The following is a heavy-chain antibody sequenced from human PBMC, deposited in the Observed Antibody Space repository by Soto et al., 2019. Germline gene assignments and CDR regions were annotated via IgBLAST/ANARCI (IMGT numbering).Heavy chain of an antibody. J-gene: IGHJ4*02. CDR2: IYYSGST. CDR3: ARDVADSSGYYYAY. D-gene: IGHD3-22*01. CDR1: GGSISSYY. V-gene: IGHV4-59*12. Sequence: ASETLSLTCTVSGGSISSYYWSWIRQPPGKGLEWIGYIYYSGSTNYNPSLKSRVTISVDRSKNQFSLKLSSVTAADTAVYYCARDVADSSGYYYAYWGQGTLVTVSS.